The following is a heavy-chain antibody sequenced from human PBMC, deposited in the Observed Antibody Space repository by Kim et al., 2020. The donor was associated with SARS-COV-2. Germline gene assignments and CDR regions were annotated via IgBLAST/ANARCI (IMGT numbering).Heavy chain of an antibody. J-gene: IGHJ4*02. CDR3: ARTVGGSSNF. CDR1: GFTFKNYW. D-gene: IGHD2-15*01. Sequence: GGSLRLSCTASGFTFKNYWMHWVRQAPGKGPVWVSRIRSDGGSRDYADSVKGRFTISRDNAKNTLSLEMSNLRAEDTAIYYCARTVGGSSNFWGQGTLVTVYS. CDR2: IRSDGGSR. V-gene: IGHV3-74*01.